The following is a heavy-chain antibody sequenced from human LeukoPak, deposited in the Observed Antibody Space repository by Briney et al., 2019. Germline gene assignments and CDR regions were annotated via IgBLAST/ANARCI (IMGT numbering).Heavy chain of an antibody. V-gene: IGHV1-18*01. Sequence: ASVKVSCKASGYTFTSYGISWVRQAPGQGLEWMGWISAYNGNTNYAQKLQGRVTMTTDTSTSTAYMELRSLRSDDTAVYYCARDRGYYDYVWGSYRFDYWGQGTLVTVSS. CDR1: GYTFTSYG. J-gene: IGHJ4*02. D-gene: IGHD3-16*02. CDR3: ARDRGYYDYVWGSYRFDY. CDR2: ISAYNGNT.